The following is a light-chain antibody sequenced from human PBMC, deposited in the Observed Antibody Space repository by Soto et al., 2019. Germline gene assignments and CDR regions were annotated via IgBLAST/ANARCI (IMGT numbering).Light chain of an antibody. J-gene: IGLJ2*01. V-gene: IGLV2-14*01. CDR3: TSYTSSSALVV. CDR2: EVS. CDR1: SSDVGGYNY. Sequence: QSALTQPASVSGSPGQSITISCTGTSSDVGGYNYVSWYQQHPGKAPKLMIYEVSNRPSGVSNRFSGSKSGNTASLTISGLPAEDEADYYTTSYTSSSALVVFGGGTKLTVL.